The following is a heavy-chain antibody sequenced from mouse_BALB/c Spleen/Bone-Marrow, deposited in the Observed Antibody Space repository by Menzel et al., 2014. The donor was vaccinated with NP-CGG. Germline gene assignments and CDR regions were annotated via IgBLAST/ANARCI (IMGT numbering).Heavy chain of an antibody. CDR2: INPYNGDT. D-gene: IGHD2-3*01. V-gene: IGHV1-20*02. Sequence: VQLKQSGPELVKPGASVKISCKASGYSFTGYFMNWVMRSHGKSLEWIGRINPYNGDTFYNQKFKGKATLTVDKSSSTAHMELRSLASEDSAVYYCARGGLLRAMDYWGQGTSVTVSS. CDR1: GYSFTGYF. CDR3: ARGGLLRAMDY. J-gene: IGHJ4*01.